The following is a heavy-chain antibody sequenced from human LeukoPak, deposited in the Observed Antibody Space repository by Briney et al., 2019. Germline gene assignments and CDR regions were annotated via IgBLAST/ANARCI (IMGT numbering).Heavy chain of an antibody. CDR3: ARGVARGYSYGLYYYYYYMDV. CDR2: INHSGST. J-gene: IGHJ6*03. V-gene: IGHV4-34*01. D-gene: IGHD5-18*01. Sequence: SETLSLTCAVYGGSFSGYYWSWIRQPPGKGLEWIGEINHSGSTNYNPSLKSRVTISVDTSKNQFSLKLSSVTAADTAVYYCARGVARGYSYGLYYYYYYMDVWGKGTTVTVSS. CDR1: GGSFSGYY.